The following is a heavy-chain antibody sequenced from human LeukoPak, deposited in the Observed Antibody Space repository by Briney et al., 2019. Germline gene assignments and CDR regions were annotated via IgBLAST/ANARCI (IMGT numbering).Heavy chain of an antibody. Sequence: ASVKVSCKASGYTFTGYYLHWVRQAPGQGLEWMGRINPNSGGTNYAQKFQGRVTMTRDTSASTAYMELSSLRSEDTAVYYCARGGYSYGFYWGQGTLVTVSP. CDR1: GYTFTGYY. CDR3: ARGGYSYGFY. J-gene: IGHJ4*02. D-gene: IGHD5-18*01. CDR2: INPNSGGT. V-gene: IGHV1-2*06.